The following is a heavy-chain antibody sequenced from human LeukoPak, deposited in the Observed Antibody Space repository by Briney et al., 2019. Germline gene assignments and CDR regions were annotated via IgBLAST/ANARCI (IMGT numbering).Heavy chain of an antibody. CDR2: IRDSGGST. Sequence: PGGSLRLSCAASGFTFSSYAMSWVRQAPGKGLEWVSAIRDSGGSTNYADSVKGRFTISRDNSKNTLYLQMNNLRAEDTAVYYCAKFGLYYYGSGSYFDYWGQGTLVTVSS. J-gene: IGHJ4*02. CDR1: GFTFSSYA. V-gene: IGHV3-23*01. CDR3: AKFGLYYYGSGSYFDY. D-gene: IGHD3-10*01.